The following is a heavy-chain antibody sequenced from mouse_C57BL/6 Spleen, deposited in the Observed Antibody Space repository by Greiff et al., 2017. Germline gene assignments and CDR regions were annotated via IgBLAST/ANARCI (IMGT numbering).Heavy chain of an antibody. CDR1: GYTFTSYW. Sequence: QVQLKQPGAELVKPGASVKMSCKASGYTFTSYWITWVKQRPGQGLEWIGDIYPGSGSTNYNEKFKSKATLTVDTSSSTAYMQLSSLTSEDSAVYYCARKGLIYYGNYDYWGQGTTLTVSS. J-gene: IGHJ2*01. CDR2: IYPGSGST. CDR3: ARKGLIYYGNYDY. V-gene: IGHV1-55*01. D-gene: IGHD2-1*01.